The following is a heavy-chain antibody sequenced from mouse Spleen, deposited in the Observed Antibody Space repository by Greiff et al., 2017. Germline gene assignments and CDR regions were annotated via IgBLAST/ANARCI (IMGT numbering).Heavy chain of an antibody. V-gene: IGHV2-4-1*01. CDR1: GFSLTNYA. CDR2: IWSDGST. J-gene: IGHJ3*01. CDR3: ARDGNYEGLFAY. Sequence: QVQLKQSGPGLVAPSQSLSITCTVSGFSLTNYAVHWVRQSPGKGLEWLGVIWSDGSTDYNAAFISRLSISKDNSKSQVFFKMNSLQADDTAIYYCARDGNYEGLFAYWGQGTLVTVSA. D-gene: IGHD2-1*01.